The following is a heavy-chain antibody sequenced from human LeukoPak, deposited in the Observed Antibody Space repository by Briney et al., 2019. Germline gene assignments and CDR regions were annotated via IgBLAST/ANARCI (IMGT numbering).Heavy chain of an antibody. V-gene: IGHV4-34*01. J-gene: IGHJ5*02. CDR2: INHSGST. D-gene: IGHD4-17*01. CDR1: GGSISSYY. CDR3: ARGNSSGYGDHPNWFDP. Sequence: SETLSLTCTVSGGSISSYYWSWIRQPPGKGLEWIGEINHSGSTNYNPSLKSRVTISVDTSKNQFSLKLSSVTAADTAVYYCARGNSSGYGDHPNWFDPWGQGTLVTVSS.